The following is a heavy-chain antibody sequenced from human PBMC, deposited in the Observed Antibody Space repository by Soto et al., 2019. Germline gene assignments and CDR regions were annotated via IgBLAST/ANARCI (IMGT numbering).Heavy chain of an antibody. CDR1: GGSFSGYY. CDR3: ARTLQEMTYYDFWSGPRPYYFDY. J-gene: IGHJ4*02. CDR2: INHRGRT. Sequence: SETLSLTCAVYGGSFSGYYWTWIRQPPGKGLEWIGEINHRGRTTYNPSLKSRVTISVDTSKNQFSLKLTSVTAADTAVYYCARTLQEMTYYDFWSGPRPYYFDYWGQGTLVTVSS. D-gene: IGHD3-3*01. V-gene: IGHV4-34*01.